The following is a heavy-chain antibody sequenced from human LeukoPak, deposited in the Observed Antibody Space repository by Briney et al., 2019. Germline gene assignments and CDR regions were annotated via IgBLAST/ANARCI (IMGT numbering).Heavy chain of an antibody. D-gene: IGHD2-15*01. CDR1: GGSISSYY. V-gene: IGHV4-59*01. Sequence: PSETLSLTCTVSGGSISSYYWSWIRQPPGKGLEWIGYIYYSGSTNYNPSLKSRATISVDTSKNQFSLKLSSVTAADTAVYYCAGGVVVAATARIDWFDPWGQGTLVTVSS. J-gene: IGHJ5*02. CDR3: AGGVVVAATARIDWFDP. CDR2: IYYSGST.